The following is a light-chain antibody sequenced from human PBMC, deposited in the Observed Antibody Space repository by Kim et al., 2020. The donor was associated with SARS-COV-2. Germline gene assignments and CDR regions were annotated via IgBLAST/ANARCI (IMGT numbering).Light chain of an antibody. Sequence: EIVMTQSPATLSVSPGERATLSCRASQSVSSNLAWYQQKPGQAPRLLIYGASTRATGIPARFSGSGSGTEFTLTISSLQSEDFAVYYFQQYNNWPRTSGQGTKVDIK. V-gene: IGKV3-15*01. CDR3: QQYNNWPRT. CDR2: GAS. CDR1: QSVSSN. J-gene: IGKJ1*01.